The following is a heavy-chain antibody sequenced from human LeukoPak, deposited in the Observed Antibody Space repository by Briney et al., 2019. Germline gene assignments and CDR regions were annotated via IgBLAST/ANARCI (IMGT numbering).Heavy chain of an antibody. CDR2: ICNHGFYI. CDR1: GFDFSRYS. CDR3: TKDSIIVNTWGFDL. Sequence: GGSLTLSCAASGFDFSRYSLNWVRQAPGKGLEWVATICNHGFYIYYASSLKGRPIIYSENAEHPVELEISELAVDDTARYFCTKDSIIVNTWGFDLWGQGTLVTVSS. D-gene: IGHD2-2*01. V-gene: IGHV3-21*03. J-gene: IGHJ5*02.